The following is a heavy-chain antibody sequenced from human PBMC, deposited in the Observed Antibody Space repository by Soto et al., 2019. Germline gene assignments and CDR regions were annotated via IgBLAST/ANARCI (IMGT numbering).Heavy chain of an antibody. Sequence: SETLSLTCTVSGGSISSGGYYWSWIRQHPGKGLEWIGYIYYSGSTYYNPSLKSRVTISVDTSKNQFSLKLSSVTAADTAVYYCARGVCTNVVCYVYFDYWGQGTLVTVSS. J-gene: IGHJ4*02. D-gene: IGHD2-8*01. CDR1: GGSISSGGYY. V-gene: IGHV4-31*03. CDR3: ARGVCTNVVCYVYFDY. CDR2: IYYSGST.